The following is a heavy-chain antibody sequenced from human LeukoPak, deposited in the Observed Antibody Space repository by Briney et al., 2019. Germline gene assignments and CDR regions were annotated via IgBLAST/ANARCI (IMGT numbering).Heavy chain of an antibody. Sequence: KPSQTLSLTCTVSGGSISSGSYYWSWIRQPAGKGLEWIGRIYTSGSTNYNPSLKSRVTISVDTSKNQFSLKLSSVTAADTAVYYCASLFTPSGSYRDFDYWGQGTLVTVSS. CDR3: ASLFTPSGSYRDFDY. V-gene: IGHV4-61*02. J-gene: IGHJ4*02. CDR1: GGSISSGSYY. D-gene: IGHD3-10*01. CDR2: IYTSGST.